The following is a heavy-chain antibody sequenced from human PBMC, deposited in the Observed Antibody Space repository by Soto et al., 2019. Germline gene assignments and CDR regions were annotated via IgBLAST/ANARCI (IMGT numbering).Heavy chain of an antibody. J-gene: IGHJ6*02. CDR3: ARGGKERFRGSGMDV. CDR2: IISIFGTA. V-gene: IGHV1-69*01. D-gene: IGHD1-1*01. Sequence: QVQLVQSGAEVKKPGTSVKVSCKVSGGTFSSYAISWVRQAPGQGLEWMGEIISIFGTAMYAQKFQGRFTIIADESASTAYMELSGLRSDDTAVYYCARGGKERFRGSGMDVWGQGTTVTVSS. CDR1: GGTFSSYA.